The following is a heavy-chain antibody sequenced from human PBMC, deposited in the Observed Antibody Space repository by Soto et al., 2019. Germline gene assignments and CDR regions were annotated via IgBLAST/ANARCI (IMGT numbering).Heavy chain of an antibody. D-gene: IGHD6-6*01. CDR1: GFTFRTYS. Sequence: GGSLRLSCAASGFTFRTYSMNWVRQAPGKGLEWVSYISSTSGTIYYADSVKGRFTIFRDNAKNSLYLQMNSLRDEDTAVYYSPRRGESRRSSWGMDVWGQGTTVTVSS. V-gene: IGHV3-48*02. CDR2: ISSTSGTI. J-gene: IGHJ6*02. CDR3: PRRGESRRSSWGMDV.